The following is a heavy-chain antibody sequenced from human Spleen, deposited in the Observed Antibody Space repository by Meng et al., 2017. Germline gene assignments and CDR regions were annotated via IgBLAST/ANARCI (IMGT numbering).Heavy chain of an antibody. D-gene: IGHD1-1*01. CDR3: ARLEGG. V-gene: IGHV1-18*04. J-gene: IGHJ4*02. Sequence: QVQLVESRAEVKNPGASVKVSCKASGSTFTCHYLYGVRQAPGQGLERVGRINPNDGKTNYAQKVQGRVTMTTDTSTRTAYMDLKSLTSDDTAVYYCARLEGGWGQGTLVTVSS. CDR2: INPNDGKT. CDR1: GSTFTCHY.